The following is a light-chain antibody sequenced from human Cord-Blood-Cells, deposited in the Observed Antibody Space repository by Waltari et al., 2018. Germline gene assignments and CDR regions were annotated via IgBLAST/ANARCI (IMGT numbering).Light chain of an antibody. CDR3: CSYAGSSTLV. CDR1: SRAVGRYHL. CDR2: EVS. J-gene: IGLJ1*01. V-gene: IGLV2-23*02. Sequence: QSALTQPDSVSGSPGQSITISCTGTSRAVGRYHLVAWYQQHPGKAPKLMIYEVSKRPSGVSNRFSGSKSGNTASLTISVLQAEDEADYYCCSYAGSSTLVFGTGTKVTVL.